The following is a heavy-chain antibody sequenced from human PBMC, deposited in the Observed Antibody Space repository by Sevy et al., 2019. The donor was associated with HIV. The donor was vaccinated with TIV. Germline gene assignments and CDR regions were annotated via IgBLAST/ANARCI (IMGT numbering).Heavy chain of an antibody. CDR3: TRHDRTSIYYYYYMDV. CDR2: IRSKAYGGTT. Sequence: GGSLRLSCTASGFTFGDYAMSWFRQAPGKGLEWVGFIRSKAYGGTTEYAASVKGRFTISRDDSKSIAYLQMNSLKTEDTAVYYCTRHDRTSIYYYYYMDVWGKGTTVTVSS. J-gene: IGHJ6*03. D-gene: IGHD3-3*01. V-gene: IGHV3-49*03. CDR1: GFTFGDYA.